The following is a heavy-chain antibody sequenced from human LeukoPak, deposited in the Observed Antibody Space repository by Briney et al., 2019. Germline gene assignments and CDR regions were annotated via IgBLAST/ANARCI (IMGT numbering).Heavy chain of an antibody. CDR2: IRYDGSNK. CDR1: GFTFSSYG. Sequence: PGGSLRLSCAASGFTFSSYGMHWVRQAPGKGLEWVAFIRYDGSNKYYADSVKGRFTISRDNSKNTLYLQMNSLRAEDTAVYYCMAGDFWSGYYPGWFDPWGQGTLVTVSS. CDR3: MAGDFWSGYYPGWFDP. D-gene: IGHD3-3*01. V-gene: IGHV3-30*02. J-gene: IGHJ5*02.